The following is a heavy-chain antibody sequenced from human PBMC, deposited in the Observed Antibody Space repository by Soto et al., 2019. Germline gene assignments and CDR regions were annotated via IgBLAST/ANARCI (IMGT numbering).Heavy chain of an antibody. CDR2: ISSSSSTI. CDR1: GFTFSSYS. Sequence: VQLVESGGGLVQPGGSLRLSCAASGFTFSSYSMNWVRQAPGKGLEWVSYISSSSSTIYYADSVKGRFTISRDNAKNSLYLQMNSLRAEDTAVYYCARDGIAARNYYYYMDVWGKGTTVTVSS. D-gene: IGHD6-13*01. CDR3: ARDGIAARNYYYYMDV. V-gene: IGHV3-48*01. J-gene: IGHJ6*03.